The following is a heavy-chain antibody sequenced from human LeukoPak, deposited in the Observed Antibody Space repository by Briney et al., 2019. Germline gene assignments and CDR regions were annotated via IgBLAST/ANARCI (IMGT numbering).Heavy chain of an antibody. CDR2: ISTMSSTK. V-gene: IGHV3-48*02. Sequence: GGSLRLSCAVSGFTFSNFDMNWVRQAPGKGLEWVSHISTMSSTKYYADSVKGRFTISRDSAQNSLYLQMNSLRDEDTAIYYCARGKIGYYYGDSDGFWGQGTLVTVSS. D-gene: IGHD4-17*01. CDR1: GFTFSNFD. CDR3: ARGKIGYYYGDSDGF. J-gene: IGHJ4*02.